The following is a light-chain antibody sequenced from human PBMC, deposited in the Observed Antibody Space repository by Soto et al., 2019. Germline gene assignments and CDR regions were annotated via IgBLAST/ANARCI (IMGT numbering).Light chain of an antibody. CDR3: SSYTSSSLVV. V-gene: IGLV2-14*01. CDR2: EVS. Sequence: QSALTQPASVSGSPGQSITISCTGTSSDVGGYNYVSWYQQHPGKAPKLMIYEVSNRPSGVSNRFSGSKSGNTASLTISGLQAEDEADYYCSSYTSSSLVVFGGRTKLTVL. J-gene: IGLJ2*01. CDR1: SSDVGGYNY.